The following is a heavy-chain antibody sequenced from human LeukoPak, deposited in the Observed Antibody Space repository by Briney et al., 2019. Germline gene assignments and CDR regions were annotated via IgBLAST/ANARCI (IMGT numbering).Heavy chain of an antibody. D-gene: IGHD1/OR15-1a*01. CDR2: IIPIFGTA. CDR3: ARAADNWNSFDY. V-gene: IGHV1-69*13. Sequence: SVKVSCKASGYTFTSYGISWVRQAPGQGLEWMGGIIPIFGTANYAQKFQGRVTITADESTSTAYMELSSLRSEDTAVYYCARAADNWNSFDYWGQGTLVTVSS. CDR1: GYTFTSYG. J-gene: IGHJ4*02.